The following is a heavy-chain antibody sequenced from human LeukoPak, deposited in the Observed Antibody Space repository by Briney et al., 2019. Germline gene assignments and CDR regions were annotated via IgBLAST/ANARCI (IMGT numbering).Heavy chain of an antibody. CDR2: ISYDGSNK. V-gene: IGHV3-30*18. CDR3: AKETHYYYDSSP. CDR1: GFTFSSYG. J-gene: IGHJ5*02. D-gene: IGHD3-22*01. Sequence: GGSLRLSCAASGFTFSSYGMHWVRQAPGKGLEWVAVISYDGSNKYYADSVKGRFTISRDNSKNTLYLQMNSLRAEDTAVYYCAKETHYYYDSSPWGQGTLVTVSS.